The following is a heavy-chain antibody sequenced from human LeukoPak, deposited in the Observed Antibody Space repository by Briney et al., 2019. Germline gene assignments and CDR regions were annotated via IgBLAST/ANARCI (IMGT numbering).Heavy chain of an antibody. V-gene: IGHV3-53*01. CDR3: ARGSVGAIFNY. CDR1: GGSISSSNW. Sequence: PSGTLSLTCAVSGGSISSSNWWSWVRQPPGKGLEWVSVIYSGGSTYYADSVKGRFTISRDNSKNTLYLQMNSLRAEDTAVYYCARGSVGAIFNYWGQGTLVTVSS. J-gene: IGHJ4*02. D-gene: IGHD1-26*01. CDR2: IYSGGST.